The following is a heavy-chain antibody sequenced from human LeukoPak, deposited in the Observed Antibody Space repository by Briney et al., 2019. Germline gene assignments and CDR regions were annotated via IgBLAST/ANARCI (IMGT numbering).Heavy chain of an antibody. Sequence: SETLSLTCAVSGGSMSSGGYSWRWIRQPRGKGVERNGYSYQSGSTYYNPSLKSRVTISVNRSKNEFSLKLSSVTAADTAVYYCARRGNDYYDSSNWYFDLWGRGTLVTVSS. CDR2: SYQSGST. J-gene: IGHJ2*01. V-gene: IGHV4-30-2*01. CDR3: ARRGNDYYDSSNWYFDL. D-gene: IGHD3-22*01. CDR1: GGSMSSGGYS.